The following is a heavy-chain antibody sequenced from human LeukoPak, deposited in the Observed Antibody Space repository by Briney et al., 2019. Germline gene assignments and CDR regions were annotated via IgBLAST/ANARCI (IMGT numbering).Heavy chain of an antibody. Sequence: GGSVRLSCAASGFFFDEYAMNWVSQAPGKGPEWVSGINWNGVNTTYADSVKGRFTISRDNAKNSLHLQMSSLRAEDTALYYCARVQYDTSCYHGALDIWGGGAIVTVSS. CDR1: GFFFDEYA. V-gene: IGHV3-20*04. CDR2: INWNGVNT. D-gene: IGHD3-22*01. J-gene: IGHJ3*02. CDR3: ARVQYDTSCYHGALDI.